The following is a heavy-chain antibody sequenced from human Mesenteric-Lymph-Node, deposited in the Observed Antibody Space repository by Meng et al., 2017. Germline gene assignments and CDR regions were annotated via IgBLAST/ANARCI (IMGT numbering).Heavy chain of an antibody. V-gene: IGHV1-3*01. Sequence: QVQLVQSGAEVKNPGAPVTVSCKPSGYSFTTYGIHWVRQAPGQSLEWMGWFNAASGNTRYSQKFQDRVTINRDTSASSAYMEVSSLRSEDTAVYYCAKSSLHAGTLYFDSWGQGTLVTVSS. D-gene: IGHD2-21*02. CDR1: GYSFTTYG. CDR3: AKSSLHAGTLYFDS. J-gene: IGHJ4*02. CDR2: FNAASGNT.